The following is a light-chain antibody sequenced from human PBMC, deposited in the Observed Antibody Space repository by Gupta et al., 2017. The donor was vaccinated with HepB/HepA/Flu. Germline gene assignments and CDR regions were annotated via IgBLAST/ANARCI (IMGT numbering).Light chain of an antibody. CDR2: ATS. Sequence: DIQMTQSPSSLSASVGDRVSITCRASQSISHFLNWFQQKSGKPPRLLIYATSTLQSGVSSRFSGSGSGTNSTLTISSLQPEDFATYSCQQTYSTPITFGQGTRLDIK. V-gene: IGKV1-39*01. CDR1: QSISHF. J-gene: IGKJ5*01. CDR3: QQTYSTPIT.